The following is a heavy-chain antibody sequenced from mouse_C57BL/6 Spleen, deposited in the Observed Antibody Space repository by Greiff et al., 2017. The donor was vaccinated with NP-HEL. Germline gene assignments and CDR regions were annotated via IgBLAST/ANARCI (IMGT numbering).Heavy chain of an antibody. Sequence: VHVKQSGPELVKPGASVKISCKASGYSFTDYNMNWVKQSNGKSLEWIGVINPNYGTTSYNQKFKGKATLTVDQSSSTAYMQLNSLTSEDSAVYYCAIYYDYASWFAYWGQGTLVTVSA. J-gene: IGHJ3*01. V-gene: IGHV1-39*01. CDR3: AIYYDYASWFAY. D-gene: IGHD2-4*01. CDR2: INPNYGTT. CDR1: GYSFTDYN.